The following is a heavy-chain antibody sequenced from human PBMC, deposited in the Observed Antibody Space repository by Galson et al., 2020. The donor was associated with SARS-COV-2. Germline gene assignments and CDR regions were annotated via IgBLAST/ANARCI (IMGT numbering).Heavy chain of an antibody. V-gene: IGHV6-1*01. Sequence: SETLSLTCAISGDSVYSSASWNWIRQSPSRGLEWLGRTYYRSKWYSDYAVFLTSRITVNPDTSKNQFSLQLKSVTPEDTSIHYCAREVVGHFDYWGQGILVTVSS. CDR2: TYYRSKWYS. D-gene: IGHD3-3*01. J-gene: IGHJ4*02. CDR1: GDSVYSSAS. CDR3: AREVVGHFDY.